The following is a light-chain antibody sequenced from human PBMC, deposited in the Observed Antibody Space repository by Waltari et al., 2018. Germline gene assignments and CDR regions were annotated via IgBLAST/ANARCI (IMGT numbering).Light chain of an antibody. V-gene: IGLV2-8*01. Sequence: QSALTQPPSASGSRGQSVTISCTGTSSDVGSYNYVSWYQQHPGKAPKLMIYEVTKRPAGVPDRFSGSKSGNTASLTVFGLQAEDEADYYCSSYAGSNNVIFGGGTRLTVL. CDR1: SSDVGSYNY. CDR3: SSYAGSNNVI. J-gene: IGLJ2*01. CDR2: EVT.